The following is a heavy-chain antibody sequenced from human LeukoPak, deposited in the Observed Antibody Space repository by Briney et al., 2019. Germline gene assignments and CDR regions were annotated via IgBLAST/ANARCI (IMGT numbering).Heavy chain of an antibody. CDR1: GFTFSTHG. V-gene: IGHV3-33*01. D-gene: IGHD5-12*01. CDR2: IWHDGGRK. J-gene: IGHJ4*02. Sequence: QPGRSLRLSCVVSGFTFSTHGFHWVRQAPGKGLEWVSVIWHDGGRKEYADSVRGRFTISRDNSNLYLQMNSLRAEDTAIYCCARDIGNSGFNLDYWGQGTPVTVSS. CDR3: ARDIGNSGFNLDY.